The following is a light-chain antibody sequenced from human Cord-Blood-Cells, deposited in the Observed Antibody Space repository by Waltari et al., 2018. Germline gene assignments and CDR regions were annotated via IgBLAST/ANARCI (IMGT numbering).Light chain of an antibody. V-gene: IGLV2-23*02. CDR3: CSYAGSSTFVV. Sequence: QSALAQPASVSGSPGQSITISCTGTSSDVGSYNLVSWYQQQPGQAPKLMIYEVIKRPSGVSNRFSGSKSGNTASLTISGLQAEDEADYYCCSYAGSSTFVVFGGGTKLTVL. CDR2: EVI. J-gene: IGLJ2*01. CDR1: SSDVGSYNL.